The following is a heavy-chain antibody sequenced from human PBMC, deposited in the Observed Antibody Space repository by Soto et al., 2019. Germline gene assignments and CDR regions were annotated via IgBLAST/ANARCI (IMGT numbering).Heavy chain of an antibody. J-gene: IGHJ5*02. CDR2: IYYSGST. Sequence: ETRSVTSTISGGSISSYYWSWIRQPPGKGLELIGYIYYSGSTNYNPALKSRVTISVDTSKNQFPLKLRSVTDADQAVYYCARSGTTATFWLPARQPNWFGPWDQGTLVIVSS. CDR1: GGSISSYY. CDR3: ARSGTTATFWLPARQPNWFGP. D-gene: IGHD1-7*01. V-gene: IGHV4-59*01.